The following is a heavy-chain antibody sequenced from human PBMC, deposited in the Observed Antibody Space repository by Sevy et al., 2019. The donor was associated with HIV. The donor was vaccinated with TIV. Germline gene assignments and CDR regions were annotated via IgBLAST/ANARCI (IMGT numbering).Heavy chain of an antibody. CDR1: GFTFSSYA. CDR2: ITNSGGGT. CDR3: AKDLGEYLLLKPRNAFDI. D-gene: IGHD3-16*01. V-gene: IGHV3-23*01. J-gene: IGHJ3*02. Sequence: GGSLRLSCAASGFTFSSYAMSWVRQAPGKGLEWASTITNSGGGTYYVDSVRGRFTISRDNSKNTLYLQMNSLSADDTAVYYCAKDLGEYLLLKPRNAFDIWGQGTMVTVSS.